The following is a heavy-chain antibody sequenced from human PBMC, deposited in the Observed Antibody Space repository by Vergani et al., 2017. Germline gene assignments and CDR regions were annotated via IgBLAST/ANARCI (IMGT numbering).Heavy chain of an antibody. Sequence: EVQLVESGGGLVQPGGSLRLSCAASGFTFSSYEMNWVRQAPGKGLEWVSYISSSGSTIYYADSVKGRFTISRDNAKNSLYLQMNSLRAEDTAVYYCARVLVPAAIIRLYYYYGMDVWGKGP. CDR3: ARVLVPAAIIRLYYYYGMDV. CDR1: GFTFSSYE. CDR2: ISSSGSTI. V-gene: IGHV3-48*03. J-gene: IGHJ6*04. D-gene: IGHD2-2*01.